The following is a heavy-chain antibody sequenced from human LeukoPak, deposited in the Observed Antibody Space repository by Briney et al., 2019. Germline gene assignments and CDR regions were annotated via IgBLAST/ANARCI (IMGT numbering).Heavy chain of an antibody. CDR1: GFTFTNAW. J-gene: IGHJ6*02. Sequence: GGSLRLSCAASGFTFTNAWMSWVRQAPGKGLEWIGRIKSKADGGTTDYTAPVKGRFTISRDDSKNTLYLQMNSLKTEDTAVYYCTTGPFDYYGSASYLANGMDVWGQGTTVTVSS. V-gene: IGHV3-15*01. D-gene: IGHD3-10*01. CDR3: TTGPFDYYGSASYLANGMDV. CDR2: IKSKADGGTT.